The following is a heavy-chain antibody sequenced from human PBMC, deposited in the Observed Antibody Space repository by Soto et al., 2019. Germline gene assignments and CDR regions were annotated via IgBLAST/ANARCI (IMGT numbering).Heavy chain of an antibody. CDR2: ISAYNGNT. V-gene: IGHV1-18*01. CDR3: ARDFRAGIYSGSVSSIDY. D-gene: IGHD3-10*01. CDR1: GYTFISYG. Sequence: QVQLVQSGAEVKKPGASVKVSCKASGYTFISYGISWVRQAPGQGLEWMGWISAYNGNTNYAQKLQGRGTMTTDTSTSTAYMELRSLRSDDTAVYSCARDFRAGIYSGSVSSIDYWGQGTLVTVSS. J-gene: IGHJ4*02.